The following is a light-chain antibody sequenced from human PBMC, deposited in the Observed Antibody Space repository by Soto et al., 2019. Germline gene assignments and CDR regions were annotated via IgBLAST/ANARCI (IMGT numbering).Light chain of an antibody. J-gene: IGKJ2*01. V-gene: IGKV1-5*01. CDR2: NAS. CDR3: QHYTSYSRYT. CDR1: QSISRW. Sequence: DLQMTQSPSTLSASLGDRVTITCRASQSISRWLAWYQQKPGQAPKVLIYNASNLGSGVPARFSGSGSGTEFTLTISSLQPDDYATYYCQHYTSYSRYTFGQGTKLEI.